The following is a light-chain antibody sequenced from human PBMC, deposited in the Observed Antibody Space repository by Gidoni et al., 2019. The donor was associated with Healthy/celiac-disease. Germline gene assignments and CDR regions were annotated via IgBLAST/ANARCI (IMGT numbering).Light chain of an antibody. CDR1: QSVSSY. CDR2: DAS. J-gene: IGKJ4*01. Sequence: IVFTQSPATLSLSPGERATLSCRASQSVSSYLAWYQHKPGQAPRLLIYDASNRATGIPARFSGSGSGTDFTLTISSLEPEDFAVYYCQQRSNGPLTFGGGTKVEIK. V-gene: IGKV3-11*01. CDR3: QQRSNGPLT.